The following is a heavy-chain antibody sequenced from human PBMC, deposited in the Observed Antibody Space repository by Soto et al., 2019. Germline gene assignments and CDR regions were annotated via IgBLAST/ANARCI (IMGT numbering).Heavy chain of an antibody. Sequence: QVQLVQSGAEVKNPGASVKVSCTASGYTFTSYGISWVRQAPGQGLEWMGWISAYNGNTNYAQKLQGRVTMTTDTSTSTAYMELRSLRSDDTAVYYCARWGLGRDGYKDEGDAFDIWGQGTMVTVSS. CDR1: GYTFTSYG. CDR2: ISAYNGNT. D-gene: IGHD5-12*01. J-gene: IGHJ3*02. V-gene: IGHV1-18*01. CDR3: ARWGLGRDGYKDEGDAFDI.